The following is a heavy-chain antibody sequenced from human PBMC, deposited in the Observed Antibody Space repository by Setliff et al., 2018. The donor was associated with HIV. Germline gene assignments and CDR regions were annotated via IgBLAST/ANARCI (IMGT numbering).Heavy chain of an antibody. CDR3: ARARRDSYDRGRRNHYYIDV. D-gene: IGHD3-22*01. V-gene: IGHV1-8*02. J-gene: IGHJ6*03. CDR1: GYTFTSYD. CDR2: MNPNSGNT. Sequence: ASVKVSCKASGYTFTSYDINWVRQATGQGLEWMGWMNPNSGNTGYAQKFQGRVTMTRDASISTAYMELNTLEFEDTAVYYCARARRDSYDRGRRNHYYIDVWGKGTTVTVSS.